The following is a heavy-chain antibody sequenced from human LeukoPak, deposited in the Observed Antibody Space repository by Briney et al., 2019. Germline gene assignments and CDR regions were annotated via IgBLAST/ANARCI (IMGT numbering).Heavy chain of an antibody. V-gene: IGHV4-59*01. CDR1: GASISSYY. CDR2: TYYSGST. Sequence: SETLSLTCTVSGASISSYYWSWIRQPPGKALEWVGYTYYSGSTNYNPALKSRVTISVDTSKNQFSLRLSSVTAADTAVYYCARHRYYYDSSGYYYQPWGQGTLVTVSS. J-gene: IGHJ5*02. D-gene: IGHD3-22*01. CDR3: ARHRYYYDSSGYYYQP.